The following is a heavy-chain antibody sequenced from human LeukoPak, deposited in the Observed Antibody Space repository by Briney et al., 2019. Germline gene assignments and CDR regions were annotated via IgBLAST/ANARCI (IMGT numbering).Heavy chain of an antibody. J-gene: IGHJ6*02. Sequence: GASVKVSCKASGYTFTSYGISWVRQAPGQGLEWMGWISAYNGNTNYAQKLQGRVTMTTDTSTSTAYMELRSLRSDDTAVYYCARDYPVGQQPVLDYYYGMDVWGQGTTVTVSS. CDR2: ISAYNGNT. CDR1: GYTFTSYG. D-gene: IGHD6-13*01. V-gene: IGHV1-18*01. CDR3: ARDYPVGQQPVLDYYYGMDV.